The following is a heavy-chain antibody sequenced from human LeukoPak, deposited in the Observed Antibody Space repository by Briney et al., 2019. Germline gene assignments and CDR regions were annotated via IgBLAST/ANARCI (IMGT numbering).Heavy chain of an antibody. CDR1: GFTFSSYA. Sequence: GRSLRLSCAASGFTFSSYAMHWVRQAPGKGLEWVAVISYDGSNKYYADSMKGRFTISRDNSKNTLYLQMNSLRAEDTAVYYCARDDSSGYYYASLDYWGQGTLVTVSS. V-gene: IGHV3-30-3*01. CDR3: ARDDSSGYYYASLDY. J-gene: IGHJ4*02. D-gene: IGHD3-22*01. CDR2: ISYDGSNK.